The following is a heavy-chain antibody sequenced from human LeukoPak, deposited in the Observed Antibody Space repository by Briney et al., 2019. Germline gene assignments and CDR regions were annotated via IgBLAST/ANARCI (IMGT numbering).Heavy chain of an antibody. D-gene: IGHD1-26*01. J-gene: IGHJ5*02. CDR3: ARDPVGATPNNWFDP. Sequence: SETLSLTCTVSGYFISSGYYWGWIRPPPGKGLEWIGSIFHSGSTHYNPSLKSRVTISVDTSKNQFSLKLSSVTAADTAVYYCARDPVGATPNNWFDPWGQGALVTVSS. CDR2: IFHSGST. V-gene: IGHV4-38-2*02. CDR1: GYFISSGYY.